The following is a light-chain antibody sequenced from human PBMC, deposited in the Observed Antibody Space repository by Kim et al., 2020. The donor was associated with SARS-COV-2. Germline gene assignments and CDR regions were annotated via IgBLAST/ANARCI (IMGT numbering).Light chain of an antibody. CDR2: DVS. Sequence: GQSITISCTGTSSDVGGYNYVSWYQQHPGKAPKLMIYDVSKRTSGVSNRFSGSKSGNTASLTISGLQAEDEADYYCSSYTSSSTWVFGGGTKLTVL. J-gene: IGLJ3*02. V-gene: IGLV2-14*04. CDR3: SSYTSSSTWV. CDR1: SSDVGGYNY.